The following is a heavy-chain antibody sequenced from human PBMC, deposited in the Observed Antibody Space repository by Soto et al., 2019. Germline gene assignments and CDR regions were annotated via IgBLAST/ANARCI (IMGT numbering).Heavy chain of an antibody. Sequence: GGSLRLSCAASGFTFSSYAMGWVRQAPGKGLEWVSTFTRSGNTYYADSVKGRFTISRDNSKNTLYLQMDSLRAEDTAVYYCAREFAPGSPNYDYWGLGTLVTVSS. J-gene: IGHJ4*02. CDR3: AREFAPGSPNYDY. CDR1: GFTFSSYA. V-gene: IGHV3-23*01. CDR2: FTRSGNT. D-gene: IGHD3-10*01.